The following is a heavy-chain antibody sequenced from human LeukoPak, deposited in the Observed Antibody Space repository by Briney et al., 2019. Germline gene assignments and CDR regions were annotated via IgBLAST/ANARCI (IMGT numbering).Heavy chain of an antibody. J-gene: IGHJ4*02. D-gene: IGHD3-10*01. V-gene: IGHV3-30*02. CDR2: IRYDGSNK. CDR1: GFTFSSYG. CDR3: AKDSHYYGSGSYPYFDY. Sequence: GGSLRLSCAASGFTFSSYGMHWVRQAPGKGLEWVAFIRYDGSNKYYADSVKGRFTISRDNSKNTLYLQMNSLRAEDTAVYYCAKDSHYYGSGSYPYFDYWGQGTLATVSS.